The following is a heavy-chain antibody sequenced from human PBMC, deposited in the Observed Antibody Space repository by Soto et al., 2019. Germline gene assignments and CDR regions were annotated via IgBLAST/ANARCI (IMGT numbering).Heavy chain of an antibody. V-gene: IGHV3-21*01. Sequence: EVQLVESGGGLVKPGGSLRLSCAASGFTFSSYSMNWVRQAPGKGLEWVSSISSSSSYIYYADSVKGRFTISRDNAKNSLYLQMNSLRAEDTAVYYCASGACSSTSCPSIAAADAFDIWGQGTMVTVSS. CDR1: GFTFSSYS. D-gene: IGHD2-2*01. J-gene: IGHJ3*02. CDR3: ASGACSSTSCPSIAAADAFDI. CDR2: ISSSSSYI.